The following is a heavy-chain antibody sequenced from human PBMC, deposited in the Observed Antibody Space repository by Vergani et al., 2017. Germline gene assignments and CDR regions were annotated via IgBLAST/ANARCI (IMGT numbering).Heavy chain of an antibody. CDR1: GYTFTSYG. D-gene: IGHD4-23*01. J-gene: IGHJ4*02. CDR2: ISAYNGNT. Sequence: QVQLVQSGAEVKKPGASVKVSCKASGYTFTSYGISWVRQAPGQGLEWMGWISAYNGNTNYAQKLQGRVTMTTDTSTSTVYMELSSLRSEDTAVYYCARAPYYGGNSPAFDYWGQGTLVTVSS. CDR3: ARAPYYGGNSPAFDY. V-gene: IGHV1-18*01.